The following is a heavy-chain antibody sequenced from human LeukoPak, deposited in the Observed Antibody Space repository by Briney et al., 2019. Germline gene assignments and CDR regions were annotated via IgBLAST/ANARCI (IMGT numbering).Heavy chain of an antibody. CDR3: ASASDYSNYVSWDY. Sequence: PSETLSLTCTVSGGSISSGGYYWSWIRQHPGKGLEWIGYIYHSGSTYYNPSLKSRVTISVDRSKNQFSLKLSSVTAADTAVYYCASASDYSNYVSWDYWGQGTLVTVSS. CDR2: IYHSGST. J-gene: IGHJ4*02. CDR1: GGSISSGGYY. D-gene: IGHD4-11*01. V-gene: IGHV4-30-2*01.